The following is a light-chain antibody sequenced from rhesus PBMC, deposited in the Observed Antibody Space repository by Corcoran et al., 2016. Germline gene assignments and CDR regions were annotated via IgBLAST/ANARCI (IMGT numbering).Light chain of an antibody. CDR1: SSDIGDYNY. CDR3: SSYAGNLSFI. V-gene: IGLV2-23*01. CDR2: HVS. J-gene: IGLJ1*01. Sequence: QAALPPPPSVSGSPGQTVTISCTGTSSDIGDYNYVSWYHQHPGKAPKLMIYHVSKRPSGVSDRFSGSKSGNTTSLTISGLQAEDEVDYYCSSYAGNLSFIFGAGTRLTV.